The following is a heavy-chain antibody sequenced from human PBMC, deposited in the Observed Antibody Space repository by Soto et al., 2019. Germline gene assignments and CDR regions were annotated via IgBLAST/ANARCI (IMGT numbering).Heavy chain of an antibody. CDR2: IYYSGST. Sequence: SETLSLTCTVSGGSISSSSYYWGWIRQPPGKGLEWIGSIYYSGSTYYNPSLKSRVTISVDTSKNQFSLKLSSVTAADTAVYYCARQENSSGGYYYYYGMDVWGQGTTVTVSS. CDR3: ARQENSSGGYYYYYGMDV. V-gene: IGHV4-39*01. CDR1: GGSISSSSYY. D-gene: IGHD6-19*01. J-gene: IGHJ6*02.